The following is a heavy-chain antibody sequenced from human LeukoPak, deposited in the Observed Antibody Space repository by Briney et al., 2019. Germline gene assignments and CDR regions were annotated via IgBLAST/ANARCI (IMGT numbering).Heavy chain of an antibody. CDR1: GYTFTGYY. D-gene: IGHD3-3*01. CDR2: INPNSGGT. J-gene: IGHJ5*02. CDR3: ARDSETDFWSGYSIDP. Sequence: ASVKVSCKASGYTFTGYYIHWVRQAPGQGLEWMGWINPNSGGTNYAQKFQGRVTMTRDTSISTAYMELSRLRSDDTAVYYCARDSETDFWSGYSIDPWGQGTLVTVSS. V-gene: IGHV1-2*02.